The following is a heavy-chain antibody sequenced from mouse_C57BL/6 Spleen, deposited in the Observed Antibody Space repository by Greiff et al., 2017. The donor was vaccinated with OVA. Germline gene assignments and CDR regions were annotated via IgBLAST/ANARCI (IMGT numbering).Heavy chain of an antibody. CDR3: ARPFITTVVAGFDY. CDR1: GFTFSDYG. V-gene: IGHV5-17*01. Sequence: DVKLVESGGGLVKPGGSLKLSCAASGFTFSDYGMHWVRQAPEKGLEWVAYISSGSSTIYYADTVKGRFTISRDNAKNTLFLQMTSLRSEDTAMYYCARPFITTVVAGFDYWGQGTTLTVSS. D-gene: IGHD1-1*01. CDR2: ISSGSSTI. J-gene: IGHJ2*01.